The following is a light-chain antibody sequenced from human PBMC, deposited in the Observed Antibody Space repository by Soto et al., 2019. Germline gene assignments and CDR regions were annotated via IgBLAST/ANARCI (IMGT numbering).Light chain of an antibody. CDR2: DVS. Sequence: EVTLIQSPAIVSLSPGETATLSCGASQTLLRGYLAWYQQRPGLAPRLIIYDVSRRATGIPDRFSGSGSGTEFTLSISRVEPEDFAVYYCQNYDGSWTFGQGTKVDIK. J-gene: IGKJ1*01. CDR3: QNYDGSWT. CDR1: QTLLRGY. V-gene: IGKV3D-20*01.